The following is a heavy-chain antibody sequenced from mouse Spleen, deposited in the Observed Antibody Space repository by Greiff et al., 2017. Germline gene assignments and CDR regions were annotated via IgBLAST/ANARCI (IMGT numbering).Heavy chain of an antibody. V-gene: IGHV1S81*02. Sequence: VQGVESGAELVKPGASVKLSCKASGYTFTSYWMHWVKQRPGQGLEWIGEINPSNGRTNYNEKFKSKATLTVDKSSSTAYMQLSSLTSEDSAVYYCARSRDDGYSYWYFDVWGAGTTVTVSS. CDR3: ARSRDDGYSYWYFDV. CDR1: GYTFTSYW. J-gene: IGHJ1*01. D-gene: IGHD2-3*01. CDR2: INPSNGRT.